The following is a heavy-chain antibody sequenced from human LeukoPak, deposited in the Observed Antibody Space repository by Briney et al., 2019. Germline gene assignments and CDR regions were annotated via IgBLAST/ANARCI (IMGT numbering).Heavy chain of an antibody. CDR2: ISAYNGNT. Sequence: ASVKVSRKASGYTFSSYGISWVRQAPGQGLEWMGWISAYNGNTKYAQKVQGRVTMTTDSSTSTAYMELRSLRSDDTAVYYCARNPERGSPPGHFDYWGQGTLVTVSS. CDR3: ARNPERGSPPGHFDY. CDR1: GYTFSSYG. D-gene: IGHD3-16*01. J-gene: IGHJ4*02. V-gene: IGHV1-18*01.